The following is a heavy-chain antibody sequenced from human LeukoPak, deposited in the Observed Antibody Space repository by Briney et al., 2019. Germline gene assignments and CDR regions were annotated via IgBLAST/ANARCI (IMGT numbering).Heavy chain of an antibody. CDR2: ISGSGGST. V-gene: IGHV3-23*01. CDR3: AKAYTWIQLWLDAFDI. CDR1: GFTFSSYA. D-gene: IGHD5-18*01. J-gene: IGHJ3*02. Sequence: GGSLRLSCAASGFTFSSYAMSWVRQAPGKGLEWVSAISGSGGSTYYADSVKGRFTISRDNSKNTLYLQMNSLRAEDTAVYYCAKAYTWIQLWLDAFDIWGQGTMVTVS.